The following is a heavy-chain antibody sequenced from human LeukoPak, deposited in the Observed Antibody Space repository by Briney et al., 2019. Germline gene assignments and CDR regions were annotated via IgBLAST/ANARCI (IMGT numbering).Heavy chain of an antibody. Sequence: SVKVSCKASGGTFSSYALSWVRPAPGQGLEWMGRIIPILGIANYAQNFQARVTITADKSTSTTYMELSSLRFEDTAVYYCARVVNGYFDWGGYYGMDVWGQGTTVTVSS. D-gene: IGHD3-9*01. CDR3: ARVVNGYFDWGGYYGMDV. J-gene: IGHJ6*02. CDR2: IIPILGIA. CDR1: GGTFSSYA. V-gene: IGHV1-69*04.